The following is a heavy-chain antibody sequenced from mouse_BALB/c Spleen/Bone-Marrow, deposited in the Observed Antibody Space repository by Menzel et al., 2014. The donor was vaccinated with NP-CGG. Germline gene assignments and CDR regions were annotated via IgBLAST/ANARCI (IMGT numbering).Heavy chain of an antibody. Sequence: VQRVESGPELVKPGASVKISCKASGYALSTSWMNWVKQRPGQGLEWIGRIYPGDGDTNYNGKFKGKATLTADKSSSTAYMQLSSLTSVDSAVYFCARSDGYRAMDYWGQGTSVTVSS. D-gene: IGHD2-3*01. CDR3: ARSDGYRAMDY. V-gene: IGHV1-82*01. CDR1: GYALSTSW. J-gene: IGHJ4*01. CDR2: IYPGDGDT.